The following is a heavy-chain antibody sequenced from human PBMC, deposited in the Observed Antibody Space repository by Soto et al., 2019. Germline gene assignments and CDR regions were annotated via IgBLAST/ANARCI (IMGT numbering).Heavy chain of an antibody. CDR1: GTIFSSYT. CDR2: IIPILGET. J-gene: IGHJ6*02. V-gene: IGHV1-69*08. D-gene: IGHD3-16*01. Sequence: QVQLVQSGAEVKKPGSSVRVSCKASGTIFSSYTISWVRQAPGQGLEWMGRIIPILGETNSAQKFQGRVTLTADKSTNTASRELNSLRLEDTALYYCARGLGGRMDDWGQGTTVTVSS. CDR3: ARGLGGRMDD.